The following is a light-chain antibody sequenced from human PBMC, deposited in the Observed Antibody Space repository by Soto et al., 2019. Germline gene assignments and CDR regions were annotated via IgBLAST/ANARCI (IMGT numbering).Light chain of an antibody. J-gene: IGKJ3*01. CDR1: QSISRY. V-gene: IGKV3-11*01. CDR2: DTS. CDR3: QQRSNLPLFT. Sequence: EIVLTQSPATLSLSPGEGATLSCRASQSISRYLAWYQQKPGQAPRLLIYDTSKRAIGIPARFSGSGSGTDFTLTISSLAPEDFGVYYCQQRSNLPLFTFGRGTKVDIK.